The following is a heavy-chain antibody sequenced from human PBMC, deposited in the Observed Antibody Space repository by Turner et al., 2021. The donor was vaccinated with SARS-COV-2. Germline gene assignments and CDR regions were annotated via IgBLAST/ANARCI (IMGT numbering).Heavy chain of an antibody. CDR3: ARDTGDFDL. CDR1: GFTFSSYV. V-gene: IGHV3-30-3*01. J-gene: IGHJ2*01. Sequence: AASGFTFSSYVMHWVRQAPGKGLEWVAVISYDGSNKYYADSVKGRFTISRDNSKNTLYLQMNSLRAEDTAVFYCARDTGDFDLWGRGTLVTVSS. D-gene: IGHD3-10*01. CDR2: ISYDGSNK.